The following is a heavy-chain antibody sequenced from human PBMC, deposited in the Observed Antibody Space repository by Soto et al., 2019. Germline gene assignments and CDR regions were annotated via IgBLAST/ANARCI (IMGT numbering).Heavy chain of an antibody. CDR2: INPNSGRT. Sequence: QVQLVKSGAEVKKPGASVKVSCKASGYTCTGYYMHWVRQAPGQGLEWMGWINPNSGRTNYAQNFQGRVPMTGDTSISTAYMELSRLRSDVRGLYSWARVEQLSLDCWGQGTVVIVSS. CDR3: ARVEQLSLDC. J-gene: IGHJ4*02. V-gene: IGHV1-2*02. D-gene: IGHD6-19*01. CDR1: GYTCTGYY.